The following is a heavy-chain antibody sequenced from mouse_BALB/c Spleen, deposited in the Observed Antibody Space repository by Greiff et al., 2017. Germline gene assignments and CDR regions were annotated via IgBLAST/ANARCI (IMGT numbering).Heavy chain of an antibody. V-gene: IGHV14-4*02. Sequence: VQLQQSGAELVRSGASVKLSCTASGFNIKDYYMHWVKQRPEQGLEWIGWIDPENGDTEYAPKFQGKATMTADTSSNTAYLQLSSLTSEDTAVYYCNNYGSSYYFDYWGQGTTLTVSS. CDR3: NNYGSSYYFDY. D-gene: IGHD1-1*01. CDR2: IDPENGDT. J-gene: IGHJ2*01. CDR1: GFNIKDYY.